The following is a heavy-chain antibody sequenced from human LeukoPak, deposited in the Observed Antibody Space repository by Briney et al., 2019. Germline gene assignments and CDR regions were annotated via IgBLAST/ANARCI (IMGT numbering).Heavy chain of an antibody. D-gene: IGHD3-10*01. CDR3: TTEILWFGELLPDAFDI. CDR2: IKSKTDGGTT. Sequence: PGGSLRLSCAASGFTFSNAWMSWVRQAPGKGLEWVGRIKSKTDGGTTDYAAPVKGRFTISRDESKNTLYLQMNSLKTEDTAVYYCTTEILWFGELLPDAFDIWGQGTMVTVSS. CDR1: GFTFSNAW. V-gene: IGHV3-15*01. J-gene: IGHJ3*02.